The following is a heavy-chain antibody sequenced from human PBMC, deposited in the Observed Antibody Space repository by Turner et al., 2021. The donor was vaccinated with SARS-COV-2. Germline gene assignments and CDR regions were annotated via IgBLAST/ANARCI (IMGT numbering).Heavy chain of an antibody. CDR1: GGSVSPFY. D-gene: IGHD1-1*01. CDR3: ARWNEGFDY. Sequence: QVQLQESGPGLVKPSETLSLICTVSGGSVSPFYWGWIRQPPGKGLEWIGYIYHNGSVSYRPSLENRVTISEDTSKSQLSLKLNSVTAAETAVYYCARWNEGFDYWGQGTLVTVSS. V-gene: IGHV4-59*02. CDR2: IYHNGSV. J-gene: IGHJ4*02.